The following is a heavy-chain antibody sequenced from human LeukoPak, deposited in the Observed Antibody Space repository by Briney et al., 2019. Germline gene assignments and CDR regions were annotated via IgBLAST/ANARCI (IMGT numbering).Heavy chain of an antibody. V-gene: IGHV4-39*01. J-gene: IGHJ4*02. CDR3: ARRYYFVSGSYYPFDF. CDR2: IHYSGTT. CDR1: GGSISDNDYS. D-gene: IGHD3-10*01. Sequence: WETLSLTCNVSGGSISDNDYSWDWIRQPPGKGLEWMGCIHYSGTTYSNPSLKSRISISVDTSKSQFSLKLRSVTAADTAVYYCARRYYFVSGSYYPFDFWGPGTLVTVSS.